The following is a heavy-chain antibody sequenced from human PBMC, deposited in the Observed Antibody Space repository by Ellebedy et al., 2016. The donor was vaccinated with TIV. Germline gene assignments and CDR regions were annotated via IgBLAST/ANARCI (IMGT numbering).Heavy chain of an antibody. J-gene: IGHJ4*02. CDR1: GYTFSSYG. D-gene: IGHD1-26*01. V-gene: IGHV1-18*04. CDR2: ISGLNGDT. Sequence: ASVKVSCKASGYTFSSYGVSWVRQAPGQGLEWMGWISGLNGDTKYAQKVQGRVTLTTDTSTTTAYMELRSLTSDDTAVYYCAVKREAHWGQGTLVTVSS. CDR3: AVKREAH.